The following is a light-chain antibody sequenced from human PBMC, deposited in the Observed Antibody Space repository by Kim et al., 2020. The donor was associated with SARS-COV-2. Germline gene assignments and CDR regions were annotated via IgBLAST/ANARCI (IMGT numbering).Light chain of an antibody. CDR3: SSYTSSSTVV. CDR1: RSDVGGYNY. CDR2: DVS. Sequence: GQSLTISCPGSRSDVGGYNYVSWYQQHPGKAPKLMIYDVSNRPSGVSNRFSGSKSGNTASLTISGLQSEDEADYYCSSYTSSSTVVFGGGTQLTVL. V-gene: IGLV2-14*03. J-gene: IGLJ2*01.